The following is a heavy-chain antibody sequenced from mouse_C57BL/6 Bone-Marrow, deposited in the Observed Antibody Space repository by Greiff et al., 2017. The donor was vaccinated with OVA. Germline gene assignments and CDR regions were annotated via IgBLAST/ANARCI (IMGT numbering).Heavy chain of an antibody. J-gene: IGHJ1*03. CDR3: ARKFPITTVVATGWYFDV. Sequence: VQLQQPGAELVKPGASVKMSCKASGYTFTSYWITWVKQRPGQGLEWIGDIYPGSGSTNYNEKFKSKATLTVDTSSSTAYMQLSSLTSEDSAVYYCARKFPITTVVATGWYFDVWGTGTTVTVSS. D-gene: IGHD1-1*01. CDR1: GYTFTSYW. CDR2: IYPGSGST. V-gene: IGHV1-55*01.